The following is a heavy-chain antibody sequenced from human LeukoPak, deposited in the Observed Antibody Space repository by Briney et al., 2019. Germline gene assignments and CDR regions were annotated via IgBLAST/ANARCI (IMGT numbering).Heavy chain of an antibody. CDR3: ARDHIFSVANEGGFVDY. CDR2: ISYDGSNK. J-gene: IGHJ4*02. D-gene: IGHD3-9*01. CDR1: GFTFSSYA. Sequence: GGSLRLSCAASGFTFSSYAMHWVRQAPGKGLEWVAVISYDGSNKYYADSVKGRFTISRDNSKNTLYLQMNSLRAEDTAVYYCARDHIFSVANEGGFVDYWGQGTLVTVSS. V-gene: IGHV3-30*04.